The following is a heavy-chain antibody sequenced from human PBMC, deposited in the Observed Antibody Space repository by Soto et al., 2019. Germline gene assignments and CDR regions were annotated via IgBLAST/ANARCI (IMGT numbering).Heavy chain of an antibody. CDR3: AKYTEGFDA. J-gene: IGHJ5*02. CDR1: GFTFRNYA. CDR2: ISGSGGAT. V-gene: IGHV3-23*01. Sequence: EEQLLESGGGLIQPGGSLRLSCAASGFTFRNYAMSWVRQAPGKGLEWVSSISGSGGATFYADSVKGRFTISRDNSRNTLYLQMNSLRAEDTAIYSCAKYTEGFDAWGQGTLVTVSS.